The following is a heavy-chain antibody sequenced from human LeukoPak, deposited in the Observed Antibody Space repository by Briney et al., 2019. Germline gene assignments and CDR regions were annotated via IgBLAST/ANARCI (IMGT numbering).Heavy chain of an antibody. CDR1: GGSLSSYY. V-gene: IGHV4-59*01. CDR3: ARDSSIAVAGTDDAFDI. D-gene: IGHD6-19*01. CDR2: IYYSGST. Sequence: SETLSLTCTVSGGSLSSYYWSWIRQPPGKGLEWIGYIYYSGSTNYNPSLKSRVTISVDTSKNQFSLKLSSVTAADTAVYYCARDSSIAVAGTDDAFDIWGQGTMVTVSS. J-gene: IGHJ3*02.